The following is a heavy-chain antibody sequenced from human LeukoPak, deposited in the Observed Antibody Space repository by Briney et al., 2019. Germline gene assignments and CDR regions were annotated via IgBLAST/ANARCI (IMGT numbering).Heavy chain of an antibody. CDR2: ISGNAGGT. Sequence: GGSLRLSCAASGFTFSTYDMSWVRQAPGKGLEWVSGISGNAGGTYSADSVKGRFTISRDNSKNTLYLQMDSLRAEDTAVYYCAKERSGGWPFDYWGQGTLVTVSS. CDR3: AKERSGGWPFDY. CDR1: GFTFSTYD. J-gene: IGHJ4*02. D-gene: IGHD2-15*01. V-gene: IGHV3-23*01.